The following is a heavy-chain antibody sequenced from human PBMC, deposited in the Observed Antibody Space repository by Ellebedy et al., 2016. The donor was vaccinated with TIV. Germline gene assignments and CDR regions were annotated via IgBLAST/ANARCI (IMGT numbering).Heavy chain of an antibody. J-gene: IGHJ6*02. D-gene: IGHD3-16*02. Sequence: SVKVSCXASGGTFSSYAISWVRQAPGQGLEWMGRIIPILGIANYAQKFQGRVTITADKSTSTAYMELSSLRSEDTAVYYCARASSSLSYGMDVWGQGTTVTVSS. CDR3: ARASSSLSYGMDV. V-gene: IGHV1-69*04. CDR2: IIPILGIA. CDR1: GGTFSSYA.